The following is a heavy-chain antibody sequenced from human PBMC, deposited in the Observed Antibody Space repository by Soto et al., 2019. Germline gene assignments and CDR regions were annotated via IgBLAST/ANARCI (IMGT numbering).Heavy chain of an antibody. CDR2: ISYDGSNK. CDR1: GFTFSSYG. CDR3: AKDALYDSSGYYSAFDI. V-gene: IGHV3-30*18. D-gene: IGHD3-22*01. Sequence: GGSLRLSCAASGFTFSSYGMHWVRQAPGKGLEWVAVISYDGSNKYYADSVKGRFTISRDNSKNTLYLQMNSLRAEDTAVYYCAKDALYDSSGYYSAFDIWGQGTMVTV. J-gene: IGHJ3*02.